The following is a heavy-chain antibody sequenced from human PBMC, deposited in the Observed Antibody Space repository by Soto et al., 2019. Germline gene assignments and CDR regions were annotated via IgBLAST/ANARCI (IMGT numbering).Heavy chain of an antibody. V-gene: IGHV3-23*01. CDR1: GFTFSSYA. Sequence: GGSLRLSCAASGFTFSSYAMSWVRQAPGQGLEWVSAISGSGGSTYYADSVKGRFTISRDNSKNTLYLQMNSLRAEDTAVYYGATEEGGYFDYWGQGTLVTVSS. CDR2: ISGSGGST. J-gene: IGHJ4*02. CDR3: ATEEGGYFDY.